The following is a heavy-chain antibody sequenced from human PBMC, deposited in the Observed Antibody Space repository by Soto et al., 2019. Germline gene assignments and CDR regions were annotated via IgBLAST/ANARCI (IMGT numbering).Heavy chain of an antibody. CDR2: INHSGST. J-gene: IGHJ4*02. CDR3: ARVRRLSSSWSDPFDY. Sequence: QVQLQQWGAGLLKPSETLSLTCAVYGGSFSGYYWSWIRQPPGKGLEWIGEINHSGSTNYNPSLKSRVTISVDTSKNPFSLKLSSVTAADTAVYYCARVRRLSSSWSDPFDYWGQGTLVTVSS. V-gene: IGHV4-34*01. CDR1: GGSFSGYY. D-gene: IGHD6-13*01.